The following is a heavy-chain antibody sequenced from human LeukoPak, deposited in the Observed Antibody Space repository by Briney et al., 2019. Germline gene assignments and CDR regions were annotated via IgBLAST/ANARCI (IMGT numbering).Heavy chain of an antibody. V-gene: IGHV3-13*01. CDR2: ISDGGDT. Sequence: GGSLRLSCAASGFTFSNYDMHWVRQAIGKSLEWVSGISDGGDTYYSGSVKGRFTISRENAKNSLSLQMNSLRAGDTAVYYCARGLAGGFDLWGQGTLVTVSS. J-gene: IGHJ5*02. CDR1: GFTFSNYD. CDR3: ARGLAGGFDL. D-gene: IGHD2-21*01.